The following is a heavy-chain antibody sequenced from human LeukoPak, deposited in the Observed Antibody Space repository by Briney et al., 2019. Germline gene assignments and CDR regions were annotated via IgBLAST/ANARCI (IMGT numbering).Heavy chain of an antibody. Sequence: GGSLRVSREASGFKYSDAWMHWVRQAPGKGLEWVGRKKRKGSGGTTDYAAPVKGRFTISRDDSKNTLFLQMSSLQAEDTAVYYCARGGSFYYDMAVWGQGTTVTVS. V-gene: IGHV3-15*01. CDR3: ARGGSFYYDMAV. D-gene: IGHD1-26*01. CDR2: KKRKGSGGTT. J-gene: IGHJ6*02. CDR1: GFKYSDAW.